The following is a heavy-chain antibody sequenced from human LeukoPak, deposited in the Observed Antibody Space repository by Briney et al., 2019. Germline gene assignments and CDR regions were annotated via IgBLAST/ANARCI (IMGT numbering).Heavy chain of an antibody. CDR2: IGSSGSTI. CDR3: ATGGWLLSY. J-gene: IGHJ4*02. D-gene: IGHD3-9*01. Sequence: GGSLRLSCAASGFTFSSYEMNWVRQAPGKGLEWVSYIGSSGSTIYCADSVKGRFTISRDNAKNSLYLQMNNLRAEDTAVYYCATGGWLLSYWGQGSLVTVSS. V-gene: IGHV3-48*03. CDR1: GFTFSSYE.